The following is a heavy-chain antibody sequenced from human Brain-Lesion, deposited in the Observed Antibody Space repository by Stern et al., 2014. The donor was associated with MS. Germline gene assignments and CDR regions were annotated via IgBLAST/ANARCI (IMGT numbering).Heavy chain of an antibody. J-gene: IGHJ4*02. Sequence: QVQLVESGPGLVKPSETLSLTCTVSGGSISSSSYYWGWIRQPPGKGLEWIGRIYYRGSTYYNPSLKSRVTISMDPPKTQFSLRLSSVTAADTAVYFCAKLWLGELPESPFDYWGQGTLVTVSS. D-gene: IGHD3-10*01. CDR2: IYYRGST. V-gene: IGHV4-39*01. CDR1: GGSISSSSYY. CDR3: AKLWLGELPESPFDY.